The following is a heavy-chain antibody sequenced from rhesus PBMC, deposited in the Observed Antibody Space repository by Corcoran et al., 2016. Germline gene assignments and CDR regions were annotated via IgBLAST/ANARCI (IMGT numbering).Heavy chain of an antibody. J-gene: IGHJ6*01. CDR3: AREYSGRLRGGYLDS. CDR2: MSGSSGNT. V-gene: IGHV4-65*01. CDR1: GGSISNPIC. D-gene: IGHD3-16*01. Sequence: QVQLQESGPGLVKPSATLSLTCAVSGGSISNPICWSWFRPPPGKGLEWIGYMSGSSGNTYYNPSLKSRVTISTDTSKNHFSLKLSSVTAADTAVYYCAREYSGRLRGGYLDSWGQGVVVTVSS.